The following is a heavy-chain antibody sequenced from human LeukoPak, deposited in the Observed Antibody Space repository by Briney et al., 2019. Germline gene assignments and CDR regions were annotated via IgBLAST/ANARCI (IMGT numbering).Heavy chain of an antibody. Sequence: PETLSLTCTVSGGSISSYYWSWIRQPAGKGLEWIGRISTSGSTNYNPSLKSRVTMSVDTSNNQFSLKLSSVTAADTAVYYCASAAVWLAFDYWGQGTLVTVSS. V-gene: IGHV4-4*07. CDR1: GGSISSYY. J-gene: IGHJ4*02. CDR3: ASAAVWLAFDY. D-gene: IGHD3-10*01. CDR2: ISTSGST.